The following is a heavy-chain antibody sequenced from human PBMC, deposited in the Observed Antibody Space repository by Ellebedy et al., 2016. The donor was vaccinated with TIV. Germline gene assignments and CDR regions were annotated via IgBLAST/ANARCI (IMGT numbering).Heavy chain of an antibody. V-gene: IGHV5-10-1*01. Sequence: GESLKISXKGSGYSFTSYWISWVRQMPGKGLEWMGRIDPSDSYTNYSPSFQGHVTISADKSISTAYLQWSSLKASDTAMYYCARQGPYSNIPYYFDYWGQGTLVTVSS. CDR1: GYSFTSYW. CDR3: ARQGPYSNIPYYFDY. CDR2: IDPSDSYT. J-gene: IGHJ4*02. D-gene: IGHD6-13*01.